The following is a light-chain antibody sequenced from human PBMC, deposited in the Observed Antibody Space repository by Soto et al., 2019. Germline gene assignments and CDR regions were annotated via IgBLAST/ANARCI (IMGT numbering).Light chain of an antibody. CDR3: KQSYSTQWT. CDR2: DAS. CDR1: QTISRW. V-gene: IGKV1-5*01. Sequence: DIQLTQTPSTLSASVGDEVTITCRASQTISRWLAWYQQKPGRAPKLLIYDASTLESGVPSRFSGAGSGTDFTLTIANLHPEDFAIYYCKQSYSTQWTFGQGTKVDIK. J-gene: IGKJ1*01.